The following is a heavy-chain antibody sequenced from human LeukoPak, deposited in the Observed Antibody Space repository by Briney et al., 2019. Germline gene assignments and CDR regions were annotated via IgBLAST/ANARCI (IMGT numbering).Heavy chain of an antibody. CDR2: LYNGHNT. J-gene: IGHJ5*02. CDR3: ARGSSIAANTGVFDL. Sequence: PGGSLRLSCAASGFTVSTNYMSWLRQATGKGREWVSVLYNGHNTHYADSVKGRLAISRDNSKNTLYLQMNSLRAEDTAVYFCARGSSIAANTGVFDLWGQGTLVTVSS. V-gene: IGHV3-53*01. CDR1: GFTVSTNY. D-gene: IGHD6-6*01.